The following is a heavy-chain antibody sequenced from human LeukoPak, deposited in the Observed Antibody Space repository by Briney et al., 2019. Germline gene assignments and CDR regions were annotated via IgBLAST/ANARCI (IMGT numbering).Heavy chain of an antibody. D-gene: IGHD2-15*01. Sequence: PSETLSLTCAVFGGSMNSYYWTWIRQPPGQGLEWIGYIHESGRTNYNPSLNSRVSMSIDTSKNDFSLKLSSVTAADTATYYCARVYLVAARRFIDRWGRGTLVTVSS. J-gene: IGHJ2*01. CDR1: GGSMNSYY. CDR3: ARVYLVAARRFIDR. V-gene: IGHV4-59*01. CDR2: IHESGRT.